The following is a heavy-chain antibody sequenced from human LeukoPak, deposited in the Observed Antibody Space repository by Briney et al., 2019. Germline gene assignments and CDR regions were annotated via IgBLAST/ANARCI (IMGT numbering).Heavy chain of an antibody. CDR1: GYTFTGYY. CDR3: ARNAEDTAMVFLAFDI. Sequence: ASVKVSCKASGYTFTGYYMHWARQAPGQGLEWMGWINPNSGGTNYAQKFQGRVTMTRDTSISTAYMELSRLRSDDTAVYYCARNAEDTAMVFLAFDIWGQGTMVTVSS. CDR2: INPNSGGT. J-gene: IGHJ3*02. V-gene: IGHV1-2*02. D-gene: IGHD5-18*01.